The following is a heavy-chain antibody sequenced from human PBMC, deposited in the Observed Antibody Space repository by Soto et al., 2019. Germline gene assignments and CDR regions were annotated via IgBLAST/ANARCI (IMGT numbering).Heavy chain of an antibody. Sequence: SETLSLTCTVSGGSISNPSYYWGWVRQPPGKGLEWIGDIFYTGLTYYSPSLKSRVTISVYTSKEQFSLNLTSVTAADTAVYVCAGLTFRLAAASHGRSNSYGPWAPETLLTVSS. CDR3: AGLTFRLAAASHGRSNSYGP. CDR2: IFYTGLT. D-gene: IGHD1-1*01. CDR1: GGSISNPSYY. V-gene: IGHV4-39*01. J-gene: IGHJ5*02.